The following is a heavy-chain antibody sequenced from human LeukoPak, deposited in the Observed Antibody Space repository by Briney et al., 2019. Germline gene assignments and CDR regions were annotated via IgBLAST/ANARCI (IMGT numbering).Heavy chain of an antibody. V-gene: IGHV4-39*07. CDR3: ARGGYYDSSGHDY. Sequence: SETLSLTCTVSGGSISSSSYYWGWIRQPPGKGLEWIGSIYYSGSTNYNPSLKSRVTISVDTSKNQFSLKLSSVTAADTAVYYCARGGYYDSSGHDYWGQGTLVTVSS. CDR2: IYYSGST. J-gene: IGHJ4*02. CDR1: GGSISSSSYY. D-gene: IGHD3-22*01.